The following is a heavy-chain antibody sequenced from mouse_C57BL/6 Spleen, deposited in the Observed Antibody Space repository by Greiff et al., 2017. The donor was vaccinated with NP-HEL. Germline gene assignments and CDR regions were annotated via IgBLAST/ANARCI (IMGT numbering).Heavy chain of an antibody. J-gene: IGHJ3*01. CDR2: ISDGGSYT. D-gene: IGHD2-4*01. CDR1: GFTFSSYA. V-gene: IGHV5-4*01. Sequence: EVKLVESGGGLVKPGGSLKLSCAASGFTFSSYAMSWVRQTPEKRLEWVATISDGGSYTYYPDNVKGRFTISRDNAKNNQYLQMSHLKSEDTAMYYCARDGYYDYDEAWFAYWGQGTLVTVSA. CDR3: ARDGYYDYDEAWFAY.